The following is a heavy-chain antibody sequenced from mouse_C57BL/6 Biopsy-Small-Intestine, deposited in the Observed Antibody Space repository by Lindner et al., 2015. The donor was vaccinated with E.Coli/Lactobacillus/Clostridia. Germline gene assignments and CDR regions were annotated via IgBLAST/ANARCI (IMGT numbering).Heavy chain of an antibody. D-gene: IGHD2-4*01. Sequence: SVKVSCKTSGYTFTNYYMHWVRLAPAQGLEWMGWIHPSSGGTNYAQRFQGRVSMTRDTSINTAYMELNRLTSDDTAVYYCARDPNELRFLQWFPGAFEIWGQGTTVTVSS. V-gene: IGHV1-64*01. CDR3: ARDPNELRFLQWFPGAFEI. J-gene: IGHJ1*01. CDR2: IHPSSGGT. CDR1: GYTFTNYY.